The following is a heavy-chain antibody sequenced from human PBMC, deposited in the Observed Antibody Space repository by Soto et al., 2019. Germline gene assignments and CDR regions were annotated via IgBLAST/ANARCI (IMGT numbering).Heavy chain of an antibody. D-gene: IGHD3-22*01. Sequence: SETLSLTCTVSGDSISTNSYSWGWIRQPPGQGLEWIGLFYYSGSTHYNPSLKSRLTVSVDTSKNQFSLKLSSVTAADSAVYYCARSPDYYDSSGYYGYFFDYWGQGALVTGSS. CDR2: FYYSGST. CDR1: GDSISTNSYS. V-gene: IGHV4-39*07. J-gene: IGHJ4*02. CDR3: ARSPDYYDSSGYYGYFFDY.